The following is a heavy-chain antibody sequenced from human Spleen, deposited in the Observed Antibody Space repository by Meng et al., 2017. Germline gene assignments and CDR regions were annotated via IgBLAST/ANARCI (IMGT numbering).Heavy chain of an antibody. V-gene: IGHV3-30*01. CDR1: GFTFSSYA. CDR2: ISYDGSNK. J-gene: IGHJ4*02. CDR3: ARDRRSSWSAFEY. D-gene: IGHD6-13*01. Sequence: GESLKISCAASGFTFSSYAMHWVRQAPGKGLEWVAVISYDGSNKYYADSVKGRFTISRDNSKNTLYLQMNSLRAEDTDVYYCARDRRSSWSAFEYWGQGTLVTVSS.